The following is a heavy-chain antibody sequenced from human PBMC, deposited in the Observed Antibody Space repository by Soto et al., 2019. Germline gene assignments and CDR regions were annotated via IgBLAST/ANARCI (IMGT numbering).Heavy chain of an antibody. J-gene: IGHJ5*02. CDR3: ARDGPAGYCSGGSCYVDNWFDP. V-gene: IGHV3-30-3*01. D-gene: IGHD2-15*01. Sequence: GGSLRLSCAASGFTFSSYAMHWVRQAPGKGLEWVAVISYDGSNKYYADSVKGRFTISRDNSKNTLYLQMNSLRAEDTAVYYCARDGPAGYCSGGSCYVDNWFDPWGQGTLVTVSS. CDR2: ISYDGSNK. CDR1: GFTFSSYA.